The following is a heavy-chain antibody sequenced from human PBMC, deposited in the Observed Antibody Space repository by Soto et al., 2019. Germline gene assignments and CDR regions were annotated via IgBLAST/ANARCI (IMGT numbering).Heavy chain of an antibody. J-gene: IGHJ3*02. CDR2: ISWNSGSI. D-gene: IGHD5-12*01. V-gene: IGHV3-9*01. Sequence: GGSLRLSCAASGFTFDDYAMHWVRQAPGKGLEWVSGISWNSGSIGYADSVKGRFTISRDNAKNSLYLQMNSLRAEDTALYYCAKDIFDGGYDYDAFDIWGQGTMVTVSS. CDR1: GFTFDDYA. CDR3: AKDIFDGGYDYDAFDI.